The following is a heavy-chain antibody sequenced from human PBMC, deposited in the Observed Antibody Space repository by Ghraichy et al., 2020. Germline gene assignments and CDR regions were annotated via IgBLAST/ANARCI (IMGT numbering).Heavy chain of an antibody. CDR3: AIFSNPYDYVRGDAFDI. CDR1: GFTFSSYE. J-gene: IGHJ3*02. CDR2: ISSSGSTI. Sequence: GGSLRLSCAASGFTFSSYEMNWVRQAPGKGLEWVSYISSSGSTIYYADSVKGRFTISRDNAKNSLYLQMNSLRAEDTAVYYCAIFSNPYDYVRGDAFDIWGQGTMVTVSS. D-gene: IGHD3-16*01. V-gene: IGHV3-48*03.